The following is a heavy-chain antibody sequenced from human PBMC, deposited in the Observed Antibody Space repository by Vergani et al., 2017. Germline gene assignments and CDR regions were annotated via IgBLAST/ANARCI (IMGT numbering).Heavy chain of an antibody. Sequence: EVQLVQSGAEVKKPGESLRISCKGSGYSFTSYWINWVRQMPGKGLEWMGRIDPSDSYTNYSPSFQGHVTISADKASSTAYLQWSSLKASDTAMYYCAXQRPYNSGYYYLDWYFDLWGRGTLVTVSS. J-gene: IGHJ2*01. V-gene: IGHV5-10-1*03. D-gene: IGHD3-22*01. CDR3: AXQRPYNSGYYYLDWYFDL. CDR2: IDPSDSYT. CDR1: GYSFTSYW.